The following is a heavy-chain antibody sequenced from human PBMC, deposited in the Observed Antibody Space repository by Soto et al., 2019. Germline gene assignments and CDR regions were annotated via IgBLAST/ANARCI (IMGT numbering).Heavy chain of an antibody. V-gene: IGHV1-3*01. CDR1: GYTFTSYA. Sequence: ASVKVSCKASGYTFTSYAMHWVRQAPGQRLEWMGWINAGNGNTKYSQKFQGRVTITRDTSASTAYMELSSLRSEDTAVYYCARDLWYYGSGSYYIHNWFEPWGQGTLVTVSS. D-gene: IGHD3-10*01. J-gene: IGHJ5*02. CDR3: ARDLWYYGSGSYYIHNWFEP. CDR2: INAGNGNT.